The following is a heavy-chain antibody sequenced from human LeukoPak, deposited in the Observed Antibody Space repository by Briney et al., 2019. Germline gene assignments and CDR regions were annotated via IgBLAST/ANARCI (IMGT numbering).Heavy chain of an antibody. CDR2: ISGAGDST. V-gene: IGHV3-23*01. J-gene: IGHJ4*02. Sequence: GGSLRLSCAASGFTFSSYGMNWVRQAPGKGLEWVSTISGAGDSTYYADSVKGRFTTSRDNSKNTLYLQMNSLRAEDTAVYYCAKVGQDDTSGWHYYFDYWGQGTLVTVSS. D-gene: IGHD6-19*01. CDR3: AKVGQDDTSGWHYYFDY. CDR1: GFTFSSYG.